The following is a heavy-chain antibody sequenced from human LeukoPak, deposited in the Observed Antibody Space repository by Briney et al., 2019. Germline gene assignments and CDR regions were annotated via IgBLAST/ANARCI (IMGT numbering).Heavy chain of an antibody. Sequence: PGGSLRLSCAASGFTFSSYWMGWVRQAPGKGLEGVANIKRDGSEKYYGESVKGRFTISRDNAKNSLYLQMNSLGAEDTAVYYCARDKEAAVDFWSGYYPLWGQGTLVTVSS. CDR3: ARDKEAAVDFWSGYYPL. J-gene: IGHJ4*02. V-gene: IGHV3-7*01. CDR2: IKRDGSEK. CDR1: GFTFSSYW. D-gene: IGHD3-3*01.